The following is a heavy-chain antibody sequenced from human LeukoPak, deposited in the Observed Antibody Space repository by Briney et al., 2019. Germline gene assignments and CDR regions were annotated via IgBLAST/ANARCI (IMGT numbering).Heavy chain of an antibody. J-gene: IGHJ6*02. Sequence: PGGSLRLSCSVSGFTFSSYGMHWVRQAPGKGLEWVAVIWYDGSNKYYADSVKGRFTISRDNSKNTLYLQMNSLRAEDTAVYYCARASICSSTSCYRPYYYYYGMDVWGQGTTVTVSS. CDR1: GFTFSSYG. V-gene: IGHV3-33*08. CDR3: ARASICSSTSCYRPYYYYYGMDV. CDR2: IWYDGSNK. D-gene: IGHD2-2*01.